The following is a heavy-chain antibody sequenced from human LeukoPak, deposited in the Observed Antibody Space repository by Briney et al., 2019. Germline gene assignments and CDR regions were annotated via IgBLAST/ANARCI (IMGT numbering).Heavy chain of an antibody. Sequence: GGSLRLSCAASGFTFSDYYMSWICQAPGKGLEWVSYISSSSSYTNYADSVKGRFTISRDNAKNSLYLQMNSLRAEDTAVYYCAPTSDILTGYYSYWGQGTLVTVSS. CDR1: GFTFSDYY. CDR2: ISSSSSYT. D-gene: IGHD3-9*01. CDR3: APTSDILTGYYSY. J-gene: IGHJ4*02. V-gene: IGHV3-11*03.